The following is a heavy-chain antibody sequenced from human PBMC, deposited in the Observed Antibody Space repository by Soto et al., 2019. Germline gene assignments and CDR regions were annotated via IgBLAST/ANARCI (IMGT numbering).Heavy chain of an antibody. J-gene: IGHJ6*02. CDR3: ARQPATTYGSAGPPDV. Sequence: PSETLSLTCTVSGDSISRSSYYWGWIRQPPGKGLEWIGSIYYSGSTYYNPSLKSRVTISVDTSKNQFSLKLSSVTAADTAVYYCARQPATTYGSAGPPDVWGQGTTVTVSS. V-gene: IGHV4-39*01. D-gene: IGHD3-10*01. CDR1: GDSISRSSYY. CDR2: IYYSGST.